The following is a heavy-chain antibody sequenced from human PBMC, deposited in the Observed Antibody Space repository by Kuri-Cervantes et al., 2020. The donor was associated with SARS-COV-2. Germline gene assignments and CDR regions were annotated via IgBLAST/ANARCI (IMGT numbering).Heavy chain of an antibody. Sequence: GESLKISCAASGFTVSSNYMSWVRQAPGKGLEWASVIYSGGSTYYADSVKGRFTIFRDNSKNTLYLQMNSLRAEDTAVYYCAKAELERQEGYYYYGMDVWGQGTTVTVSS. V-gene: IGHV3-53*01. D-gene: IGHD1-1*01. CDR2: IYSGGST. CDR3: AKAELERQEGYYYYGMDV. J-gene: IGHJ6*02. CDR1: GFTVSSNY.